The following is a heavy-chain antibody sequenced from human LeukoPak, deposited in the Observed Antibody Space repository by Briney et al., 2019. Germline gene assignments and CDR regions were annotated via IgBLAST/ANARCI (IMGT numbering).Heavy chain of an antibody. Sequence: PSETLSLTCTVSGYSISSDYYWGWIRQPPGKGLEWIGSIYHSGSTYYIPSLKSRVTISVDTSRNQFSLKLSSVTAAGTAVYYCARQAYYYESSGYYTIPDLTDYWGQGTLVTVSS. J-gene: IGHJ4*02. CDR2: IYHSGST. CDR3: ARQAYYYESSGYYTIPDLTDY. V-gene: IGHV4-38-2*02. CDR1: GYSISSDYY. D-gene: IGHD3-22*01.